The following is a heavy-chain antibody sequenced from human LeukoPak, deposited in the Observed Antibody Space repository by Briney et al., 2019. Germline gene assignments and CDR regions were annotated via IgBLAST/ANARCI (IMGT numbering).Heavy chain of an antibody. CDR3: ARGRGYDYSNYARYYGMDV. CDR2: INHSVST. V-gene: IGHV4-34*01. D-gene: IGHD4-11*01. Sequence: SETLSLTCAVYGGSFSGYYWSWIRQPPGKGLEWVGEINHSVSTNYNPSLKSRVTISADTSKNQFSLKLSSVTAADTAVYYCARGRGYDYSNYARYYGMDVWGQGTTVTVAS. CDR1: GGSFSGYY. J-gene: IGHJ6*02.